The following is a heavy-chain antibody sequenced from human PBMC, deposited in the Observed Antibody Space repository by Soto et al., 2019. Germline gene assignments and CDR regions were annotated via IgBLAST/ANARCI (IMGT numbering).Heavy chain of an antibody. CDR3: ATPGSSSWPR. J-gene: IGHJ4*02. V-gene: IGHV3-48*01. CDR2: ISSSSSTI. CDR1: GFPFSDYS. Sequence: GGSLRLSCAASGFPFSDYSMNWVRQAPGKGLEWVSYISSSSSTIYYADSVKGRFTISRDNAKNSLYLQMNSLRAEDTAVYYCATPGSSSWPRWGQGALVTVSS. D-gene: IGHD6-13*01.